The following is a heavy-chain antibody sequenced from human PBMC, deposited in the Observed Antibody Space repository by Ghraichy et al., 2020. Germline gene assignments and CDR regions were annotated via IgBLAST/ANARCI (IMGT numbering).Heavy chain of an antibody. D-gene: IGHD6-19*01. V-gene: IGHV3-30*02. J-gene: IGHJ4*02. CDR2: IRYDGSNK. CDR1: GFTLSSYG. CDR3: AKDFDVAVPGIFDY. Sequence: GSLRLSCAASGFTLSSYGLDWVRQAPGKGLEWVAFIRYDGSNKYYADSVKGRFTISRDNSKNTLYLQMNSLRAEDTAVYYCAKDFDVAVPGIFDYWGQGTLVTVSS.